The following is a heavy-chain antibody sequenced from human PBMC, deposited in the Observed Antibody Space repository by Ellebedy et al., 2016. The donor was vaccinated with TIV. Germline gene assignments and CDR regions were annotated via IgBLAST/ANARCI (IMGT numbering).Heavy chain of an antibody. CDR2: IFHSGTT. CDR3: ARHLRYSVWRILDL. V-gene: IGHV4-39*01. J-gene: IGHJ5*02. D-gene: IGHD3-9*01. Sequence: MPSETLSLTCTVSRVSITDPTYYWAWLRPPPGTGLDWLGTIFHSGTTYKRPALSSRGSMSVDTSRNQFSLDLKSVTAADTAVYYCARHLRYSVWRILDLWGPGILVAVSS. CDR1: RVSITDPTYY.